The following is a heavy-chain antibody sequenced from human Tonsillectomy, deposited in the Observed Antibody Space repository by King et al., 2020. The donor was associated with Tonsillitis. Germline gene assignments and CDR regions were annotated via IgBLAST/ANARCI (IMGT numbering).Heavy chain of an antibody. Sequence: VQLVESEGGLVQPGGSLRLSCAASGFTFSNYWMSWVRQAPGKGLEWVANIKQDGSEKYYVDSVKGRFTISRDNAKNSLFLQINSLRVEDTAVYYCARASSYYYDTSGYYPDFDYWGQGTLVTVSS. CDR1: GFTFSNYW. CDR2: IKQDGSEK. V-gene: IGHV3-7*01. J-gene: IGHJ4*02. D-gene: IGHD3-22*01. CDR3: ARASSYYYDTSGYYPDFDY.